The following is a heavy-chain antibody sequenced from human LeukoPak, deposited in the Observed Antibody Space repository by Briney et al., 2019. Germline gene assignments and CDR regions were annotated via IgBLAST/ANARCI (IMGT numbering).Heavy chain of an antibody. CDR3: ASRGLCRTSWLFDN. CDR1: GASIGSSYW. Sequence: PSETLSLTCTVSGASIGSSYWWSWVRQPPGKGLEWIGEIFHGGTTSYNPSLKSRLTMSVDKSRNHFSLRLNSVTATDTAVYYCASRGLCRTSWLFDNWGQGALVTVSS. D-gene: IGHD2-2*01. V-gene: IGHV4-4*02. J-gene: IGHJ4*02. CDR2: IFHGGTT.